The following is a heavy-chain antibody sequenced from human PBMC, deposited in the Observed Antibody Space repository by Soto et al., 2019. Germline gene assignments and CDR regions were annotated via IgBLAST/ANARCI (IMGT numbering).Heavy chain of an antibody. V-gene: IGHV4-59*01. D-gene: IGHD2-21*02. Sequence: SETLSLTCTVSGGSTSSYYWSWIRQPPGKRLEWIGYLYNTGSTIYNPSLESRVTISVDTSKNQFSLKLNSVTAADTAVYYCARDLWGYCGTDCYPLDVWGPGTTVTVSS. CDR3: ARDLWGYCGTDCYPLDV. CDR1: GGSTSSYY. CDR2: LYNTGST. J-gene: IGHJ6*02.